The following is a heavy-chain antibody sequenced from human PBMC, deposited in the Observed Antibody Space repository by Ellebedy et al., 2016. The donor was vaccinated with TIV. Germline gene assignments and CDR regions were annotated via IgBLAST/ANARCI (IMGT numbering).Heavy chain of an antibody. D-gene: IGHD3-16*01. J-gene: IGHJ5*02. CDR1: GFTFSSYE. V-gene: IGHV3-48*03. CDR2: ISRSASVT. CDR3: ARSYGARTSGP. Sequence: GESLKISCAVSGFTFSSYEMNWVRQAPGKGLEWVSYISRSASVTAYADSVKGRFTISRDNARTSLYLQMNSLRVDDTAMYYCARSYGARTSGPWGQGTLVTVSS.